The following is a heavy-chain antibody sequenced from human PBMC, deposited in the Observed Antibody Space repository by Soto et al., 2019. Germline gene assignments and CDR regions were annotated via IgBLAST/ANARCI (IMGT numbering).Heavy chain of an antibody. J-gene: IGHJ4*02. D-gene: IGHD7-27*01. CDR3: ARGPSGDKVDS. Sequence: QVQLQESGPGLVKPSQTLSLTCTVSGGSISTVNYWWSWIRQSPDMGLEWIGHIYNGGGTSNNPSLGSRVTMSVDTSKNQLSLTLSSVSAADTAVYYCARGPSGDKVDSWGQGTLVTVSS. CDR1: GGSISTVNYW. V-gene: IGHV4-30-4*01. CDR2: IYNGGGT.